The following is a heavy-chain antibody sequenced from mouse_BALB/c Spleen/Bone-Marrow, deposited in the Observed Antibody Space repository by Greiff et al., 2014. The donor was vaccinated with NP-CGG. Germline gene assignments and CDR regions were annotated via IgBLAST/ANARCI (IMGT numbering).Heavy chain of an antibody. V-gene: IGHV1-69*02. J-gene: IGHJ2*01. CDR3: TRSYGSSYEYYFDY. CDR1: GYTFTSYW. D-gene: IGHD1-1*01. Sequence: QVQLQQSGAELVRPGASVKLSCKASGYTFTSYWINWMKQRPGQGLEWIGNIYPSDSYTNYNQKLKDRATLTVDKSSSTAYMQLSSPTSEDSAVYYCTRSYGSSYEYYFDYWGQGTTLTVSS. CDR2: IYPSDSYT.